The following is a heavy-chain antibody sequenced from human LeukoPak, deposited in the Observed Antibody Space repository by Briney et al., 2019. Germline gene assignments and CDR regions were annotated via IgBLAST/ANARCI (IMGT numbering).Heavy chain of an antibody. CDR3: ARTLGYCSSTSCQGGYYFDY. D-gene: IGHD2-2*01. V-gene: IGHV3-33*01. CDR2: IWYDGSNK. Sequence: PGGFLRLSCAASGFTFSSYGMHWVRQAPGKGLEWVAVIWYDGSNKYYADSVKGRFTISRDNSKNTLYLQMNSLRAEDTAVYYCARTLGYCSSTSCQGGYYFDYWGQGTLVTVSS. CDR1: GFTFSSYG. J-gene: IGHJ4*02.